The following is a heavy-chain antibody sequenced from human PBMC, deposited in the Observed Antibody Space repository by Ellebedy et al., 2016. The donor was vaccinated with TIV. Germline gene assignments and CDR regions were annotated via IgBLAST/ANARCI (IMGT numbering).Heavy chain of an antibody. CDR1: GFTFSTYP. CDR2: ISANGGTT. J-gene: IGHJ4*02. D-gene: IGHD3/OR15-3a*01. Sequence: PGGSLRLSCAASGFTFSTYPMNWVRQAPGKGLEWVSIISANGGTTYYADSVKGRFTISRDNSKNTLFLQMSSLRAEDTAVYFCARRSTDFAFDSWGQGTLVVVSS. CDR3: ARRSTDFAFDS. V-gene: IGHV3-23*01.